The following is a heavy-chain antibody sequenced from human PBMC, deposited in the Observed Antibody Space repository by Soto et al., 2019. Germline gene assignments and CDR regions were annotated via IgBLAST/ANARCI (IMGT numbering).Heavy chain of an antibody. CDR3: VRVPDR. CDR1: GGSFSGYY. D-gene: IGHD2-2*01. Sequence: TLSLTCAGYGGSFSGYYWSWIRQPPGKGLEWIGYIYHSGSTYYNPSLKSRVTISVDRSKNQFSLKLSSVTAADTAVYYCVRVPDRWGQGTLVTVSS. V-gene: IGHV4-30-2*01. CDR2: IYHSGST. J-gene: IGHJ5*02.